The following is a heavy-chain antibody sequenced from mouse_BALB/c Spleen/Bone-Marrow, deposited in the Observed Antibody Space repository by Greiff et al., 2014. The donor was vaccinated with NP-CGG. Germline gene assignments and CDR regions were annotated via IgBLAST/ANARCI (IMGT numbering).Heavy chain of an antibody. Sequence: VQRVESGAELARPGASVKLSCKASGYTFTSYWMQWVKQRPGQGLEWIGAIYPGDGDTRYTQKFRGKATLTADKSSNTAYKQLSSLTSEDSAVYFCASPYGNYDAMDYWGQGTSVTVSS. D-gene: IGHD2-1*01. V-gene: IGHV1-87*01. CDR2: IYPGDGDT. CDR3: ASPYGNYDAMDY. J-gene: IGHJ4*01. CDR1: GYTFTSYW.